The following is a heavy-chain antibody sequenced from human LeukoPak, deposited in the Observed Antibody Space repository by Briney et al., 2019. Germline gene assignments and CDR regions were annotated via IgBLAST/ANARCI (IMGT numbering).Heavy chain of an antibody. CDR3: ARVGRYYDSSGNFDY. CDR2: IIPILGIA. Sequence: GASVKVSCKASGGTFSSYAISWVRQAPGQGLEWMGRIIPILGIANYAQKFQGRVTITADKSTSTAYMELSSLRSEDTAVYYCARVGRYYDSSGNFDYWGQGTLVTVSS. CDR1: GGTFSSYA. D-gene: IGHD3-22*01. J-gene: IGHJ4*02. V-gene: IGHV1-69*04.